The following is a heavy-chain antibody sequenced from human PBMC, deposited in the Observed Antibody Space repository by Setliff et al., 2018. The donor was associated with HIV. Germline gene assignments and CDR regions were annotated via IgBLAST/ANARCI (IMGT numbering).Heavy chain of an antibody. Sequence: GGSLRLSYAASGFTFSSYSMNWVRQAPGKGLEWVSSISSSSSYIYYADSVKGRFTISRDNAKNSLYLQMNSLRAEDTAVYYCAVHYYDSSGYDYWGQGTLVTVSS. CDR3: AVHYYDSSGYDY. J-gene: IGHJ4*02. D-gene: IGHD3-22*01. CDR1: GFTFSSYS. V-gene: IGHV3-21*01. CDR2: ISSSSSYI.